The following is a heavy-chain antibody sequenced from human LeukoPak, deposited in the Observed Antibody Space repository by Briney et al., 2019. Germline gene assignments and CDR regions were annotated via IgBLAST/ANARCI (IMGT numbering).Heavy chain of an antibody. CDR1: GFTXSXYS. Sequence: XXXSGFTXSXYSMNWVRQAPGKGLEWVSSISSSSSYIYYADSVKGRFTVSRNNAKNSIYLQMDSLRAEDTAVYYXXXXXXXXXXXYHHFDYWGQGTLVTVSS. V-gene: IGHV3-21*01. CDR2: ISSSSSYI. CDR3: XXXXXXXXXXYHHFDY. D-gene: IGHD1-14*01. J-gene: IGHJ4*02.